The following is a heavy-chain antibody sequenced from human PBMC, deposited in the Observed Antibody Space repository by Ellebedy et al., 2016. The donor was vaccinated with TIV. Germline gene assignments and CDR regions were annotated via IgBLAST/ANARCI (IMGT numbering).Heavy chain of an antibody. Sequence: GESLKISCAASGFTFSSHSMHWVRQAPGKGLEWVAVISYDGNDKYYADSVKGRFTISRDNSKNTLYLQMNSLRAEDTAVYYCAKDLYSSSSEYFQHWGQGTLVTVSS. CDR3: AKDLYSSSSEYFQH. V-gene: IGHV3-30-3*01. J-gene: IGHJ1*01. CDR2: ISYDGNDK. CDR1: GFTFSSHS. D-gene: IGHD6-6*01.